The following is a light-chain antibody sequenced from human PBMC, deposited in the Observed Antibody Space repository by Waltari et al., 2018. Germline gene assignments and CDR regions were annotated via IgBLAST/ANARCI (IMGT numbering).Light chain of an antibody. Sequence: DTQMTQSPSALSASVGDTVTISCRASQAISTYLAWYQQKPGKVPKSLIYHASSLEGGVPSRFSGSGSGTEFTLTISGLQPEDSATYYCQQFHSVPLTFGGGTKVEIK. CDR2: HAS. CDR3: QQFHSVPLT. V-gene: IGKV1-16*01. J-gene: IGKJ4*01. CDR1: QAISTY.